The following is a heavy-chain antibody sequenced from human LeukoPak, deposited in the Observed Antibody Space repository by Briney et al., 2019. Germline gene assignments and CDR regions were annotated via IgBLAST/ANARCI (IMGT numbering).Heavy chain of an antibody. Sequence: PGGSLRLSCAVSGFTFTDYWMNWVGQAPGKRLEWVASIRQDGSEKTYVDSVKGRFTISRDNTKNSLSLQVNSLRVEDTAVYYCARDGTAAGLYFDLWGQGTLVTVSS. D-gene: IGHD6-13*01. CDR1: GFTFTDYW. CDR2: IRQDGSEK. CDR3: ARDGTAAGLYFDL. V-gene: IGHV3-7*01. J-gene: IGHJ4*01.